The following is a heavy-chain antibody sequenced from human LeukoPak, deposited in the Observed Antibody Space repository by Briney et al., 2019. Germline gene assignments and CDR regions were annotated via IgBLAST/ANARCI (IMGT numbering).Heavy chain of an antibody. CDR3: ARTLYGGYGRADY. D-gene: IGHD5-12*01. V-gene: IGHV4-59*01. J-gene: IGHJ4*02. CDR1: GGSINNYY. Sequence: SGTLSLTCTVSGGSINNYYWSWIRQPPGKGLEWIGYIYYLGSTNYNPSLKSRVTISVDTSKNQFSLKLSSVTAADTAVYYCARTLYGGYGRADYWGQGTLVTVSS. CDR2: IYYLGST.